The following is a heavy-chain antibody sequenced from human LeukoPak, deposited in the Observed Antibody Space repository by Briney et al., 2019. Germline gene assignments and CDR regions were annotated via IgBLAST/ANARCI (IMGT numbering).Heavy chain of an antibody. J-gene: IGHJ6*02. CDR2: IYPGDSDT. CDR1: GYSFTSYW. CDR3: ARQRFSGDSSWPRSYYYGMDV. Sequence: GESLKISCKGSGYSFTSYWIGWVRQMPGKGLEWMGIIYPGDSDTRYSPSFQGQVTISADKSISTAYLQWSSLKASDTAMYYCARQRFSGDSSWPRSYYYGMDVWGQGTTVTVSS. D-gene: IGHD6-13*01. V-gene: IGHV5-51*01.